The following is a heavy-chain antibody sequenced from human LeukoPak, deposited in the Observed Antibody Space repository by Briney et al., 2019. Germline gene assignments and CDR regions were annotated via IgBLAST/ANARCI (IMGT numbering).Heavy chain of an antibody. Sequence: PGRSLRLPCAASGFTFDDYAMDWVRQAPGKGLEWVSGISWNSGSIGYADSVKGRFTISRDNAKNSLYLQMNSLRAEDTALYYCASGRYYYDSSGYYPFDYWGQGTLVTVSS. D-gene: IGHD3-22*01. CDR3: ASGRYYYDSSGYYPFDY. V-gene: IGHV3-9*01. CDR2: ISWNSGSI. J-gene: IGHJ4*02. CDR1: GFTFDDYA.